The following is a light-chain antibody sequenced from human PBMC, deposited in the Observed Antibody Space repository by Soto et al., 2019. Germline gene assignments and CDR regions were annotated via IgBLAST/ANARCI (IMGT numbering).Light chain of an antibody. Sequence: DIQMTQSPSSLSASVGDRVAITCRASQDRRNELGWSQQKSGEAPKRMSFAASTLQRGVTPRFRGSGSGTEFTLTITDLQPEDFATYYCLQHDSYPNTFGQGTKLE. CDR3: LQHDSYPNT. CDR2: AAS. J-gene: IGKJ2*01. V-gene: IGKV1-17*02. CDR1: QDRRNE.